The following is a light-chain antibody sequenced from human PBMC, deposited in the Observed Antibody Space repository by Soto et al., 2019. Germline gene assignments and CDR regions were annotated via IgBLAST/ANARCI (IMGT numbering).Light chain of an antibody. CDR1: SSDVGGYNY. J-gene: IGLJ1*01. CDR2: EVS. CDR3: SSYAGTFYV. Sequence: QSALTQPTSASGSPGQSVTISCTGTSSDVGGYNYVSWYQQHPGKAPKLMIYEVSKRPSGVPDRFSGSKSGNTASLTVSGLQADDEADYYCSSYAGTFYVFGTGTKLTVL. V-gene: IGLV2-8*01.